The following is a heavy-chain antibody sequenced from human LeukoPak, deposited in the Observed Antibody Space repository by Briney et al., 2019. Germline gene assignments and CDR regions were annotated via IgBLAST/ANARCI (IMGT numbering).Heavy chain of an antibody. V-gene: IGHV4-4*09. CDR1: GVSISSYY. CDR2: IYTSGST. Sequence: PSETLSLTCTVSGVSISSYYWSWIRQPPGKGLEWIGYIYTSGSTNHNPSLKSRVTISVDTSKNQFSLKLSSVTAAGTAVYYCARHVSTSESENFDYWGQGTLVTVSS. D-gene: IGHD3-10*02. J-gene: IGHJ4*02. CDR3: ARHVSTSESENFDY.